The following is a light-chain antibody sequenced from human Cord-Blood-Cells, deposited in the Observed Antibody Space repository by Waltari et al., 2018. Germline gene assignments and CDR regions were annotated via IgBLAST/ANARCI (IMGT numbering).Light chain of an antibody. V-gene: IGLV2-14*01. Sequence: QSALTPPASVSGSPGQSITISCTGTSSDVGGYNYVSWYQQHPGKAPQLMIYEVSNRPSGVSNRFSGSKSGNTASLTISGLQAEDEADYYCSSYTSSSTVVFGGGTKLTVL. CDR1: SSDVGGYNY. J-gene: IGLJ2*01. CDR3: SSYTSSSTVV. CDR2: EVS.